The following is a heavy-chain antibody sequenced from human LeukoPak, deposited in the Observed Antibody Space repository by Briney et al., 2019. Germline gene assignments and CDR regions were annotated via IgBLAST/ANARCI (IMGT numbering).Heavy chain of an antibody. V-gene: IGHV4-39*07. CDR1: GGSISSSSYY. D-gene: IGHD6-13*01. CDR3: ARVDSSSWIFDY. Sequence: PSETLSLTCTVSGGSISSSSYYWGWIRQPPGKGLEWIGSIYYSGSTHYNPSLKSRVTISVDTSKNQFSLKLSSVTAADTAVYYCARVDSSSWIFDYWGQGTLVTVSS. CDR2: IYYSGST. J-gene: IGHJ4*02.